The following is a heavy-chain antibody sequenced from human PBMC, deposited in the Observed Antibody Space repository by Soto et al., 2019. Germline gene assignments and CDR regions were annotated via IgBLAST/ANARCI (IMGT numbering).Heavy chain of an antibody. CDR2: IYYSGST. Sequence: SETLSLTCTVSGGSISSSSYYWGWIRQPPGKGLEWIGSIYYSGSTYYNPSLKSRVTISVDTSKNQFPLKLSSVTAADTAVYYCARQKGTIFGVVIIDCWGQGTLVTVSS. CDR1: GGSISSSSYY. CDR3: ARQKGTIFGVVIIDC. V-gene: IGHV4-39*01. D-gene: IGHD3-3*01. J-gene: IGHJ4*02.